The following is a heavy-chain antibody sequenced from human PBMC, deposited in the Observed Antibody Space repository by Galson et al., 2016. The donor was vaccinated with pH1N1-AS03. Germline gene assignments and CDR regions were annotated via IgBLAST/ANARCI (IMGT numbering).Heavy chain of an antibody. CDR1: GFNFDDYY. Sequence: SLRLSCAASGFNFDDYYMSWIRQAPGKGLEWVSYMSSKSTYTNSADSVKGRFTISRDSARNSLFLQMDSLRAEDTAVYFCVRHQGIAPSGPNDAFDMWGQGTMVTVSS. CDR2: MSSKSTYT. CDR3: VRHQGIAPSGPNDAFDM. V-gene: IGHV3-11*06. J-gene: IGHJ3*02. D-gene: IGHD6-13*01.